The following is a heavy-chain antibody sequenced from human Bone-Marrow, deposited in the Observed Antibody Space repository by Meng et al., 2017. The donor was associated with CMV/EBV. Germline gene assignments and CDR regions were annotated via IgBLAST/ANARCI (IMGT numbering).Heavy chain of an antibody. Sequence: GESLKISCAAPEFTLDEYDMSWVRQAPGKGLEWVSGINWNGSSTYYADSVKGRFTISRDNSKNTLYLQMNSLRVEDTAIYYCAKEGVYDFWSWGQGTVVTVSS. J-gene: IGHJ4*02. V-gene: IGHV3-23*03. CDR1: EFTLDEYD. CDR2: INWNGSST. CDR3: AKEGVYDFWS. D-gene: IGHD3-3*01.